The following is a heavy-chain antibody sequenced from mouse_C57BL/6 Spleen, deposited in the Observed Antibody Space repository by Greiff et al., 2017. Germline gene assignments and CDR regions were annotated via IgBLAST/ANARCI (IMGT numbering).Heavy chain of an antibody. CDR3: TYDGYYFCYFDY. CDR1: GFTFSNYW. D-gene: IGHD2-3*01. CDR2: IRLKSDNYAT. Sequence: EVQLVESGGGLVQPGGSMKLSCVASGFTFSNYWMNWVRQSPEKGLEWVAQIRLKSDNYATHYAEAVKGRFTISRDDSKSSVYLQMNNLRAEDTGIYYCTYDGYYFCYFDYWGQGTTLTVSS. V-gene: IGHV6-3*01. J-gene: IGHJ2*01.